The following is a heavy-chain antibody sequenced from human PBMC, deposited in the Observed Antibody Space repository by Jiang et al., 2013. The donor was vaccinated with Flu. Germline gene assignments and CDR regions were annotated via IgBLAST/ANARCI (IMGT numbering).Heavy chain of an antibody. Sequence: VQLLESGGGLVQPGRSLRLSCAASGFTFDDYAMHWVRQAPGKGLEWVSGISWNSGSIGYADSVKGRFTISRDNAKNSLYLQMNSLRAEDTALYYCAKDRGYSYNYYYYGMDVWGQGTMVTVSS. V-gene: IGHV3-9*01. D-gene: IGHD5-18*01. J-gene: IGHJ6*02. CDR3: AKDRGYSYNYYYYGMDV. CDR2: ISWNSGSI. CDR1: GFTFDDYA.